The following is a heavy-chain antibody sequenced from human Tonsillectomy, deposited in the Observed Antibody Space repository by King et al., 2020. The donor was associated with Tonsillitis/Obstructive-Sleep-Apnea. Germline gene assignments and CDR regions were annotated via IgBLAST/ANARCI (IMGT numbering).Heavy chain of an antibody. Sequence: VQLVESGAEVKKPGASVTVSCTASGYTFTGYYMHWVRQAPGQGLEWMGRMNPDTGGATLSEKFQDRVTMTRDRSTSTAFMELSRLTSDDTAVYYCATLNCSSDSCYGKVDYWGQGTLVIVSS. V-gene: IGHV1-2*06. D-gene: IGHD2-2*01. CDR3: ATLNCSSDSCYGKVDY. CDR2: MNPDTGGA. J-gene: IGHJ1*01. CDR1: GYTFTGYY.